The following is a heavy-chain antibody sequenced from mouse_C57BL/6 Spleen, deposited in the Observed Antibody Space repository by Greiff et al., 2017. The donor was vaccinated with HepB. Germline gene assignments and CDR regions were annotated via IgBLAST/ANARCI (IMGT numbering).Heavy chain of an antibody. CDR2: FYPGSGSI. V-gene: IGHV1-62-2*01. J-gene: IGHJ2*01. D-gene: IGHD2-1*01. Sequence: VQLQQSGAELVKPGASVKLSCKASGYTFTEYTIHWVKQRPGRGLEWIGWFYPGSGSIKYNEKFKDKATLTADKSSNTVYMELSRLTSEDSAVYFCARHEELLYWNYFDYWGQGTTLTVSS. CDR3: ARHEELLYWNYFDY. CDR1: GYTFTEYT.